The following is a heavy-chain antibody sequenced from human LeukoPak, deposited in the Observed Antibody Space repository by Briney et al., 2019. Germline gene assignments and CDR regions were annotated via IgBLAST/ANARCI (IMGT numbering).Heavy chain of an antibody. D-gene: IGHD3-22*01. CDR3: ARDSYESSGYYRGSYGMDV. J-gene: IGHJ6*02. Sequence: GGSLRLSCAVAGFTFSSYWMSWVRQAPGKGLEWVANIKQDGSEKYYVDSVKGRFTISRDNAKNSLYLQMNSLRAEDTAVYYCARDSYESSGYYRGSYGMDVWGQGTTVTVSS. CDR1: GFTFSSYW. V-gene: IGHV3-7*01. CDR2: IKQDGSEK.